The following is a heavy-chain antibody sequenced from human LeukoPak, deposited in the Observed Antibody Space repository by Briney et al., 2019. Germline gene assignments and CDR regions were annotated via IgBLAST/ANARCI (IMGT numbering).Heavy chain of an antibody. CDR3: ATADDYGGSGRGY. Sequence: PSETLSLTCTVSGGSISSGDYYWSWIRQPPGKGLEWIGYIYYSGSTYYNPSLKSRVTISVDTSKNQFSLKLSSVTAADTAVYYCATADDYGGSGRGYWGQGTLVTVSS. CDR2: IYYSGST. CDR1: GGSISSGDYY. J-gene: IGHJ4*02. D-gene: IGHD4-23*01. V-gene: IGHV4-30-4*08.